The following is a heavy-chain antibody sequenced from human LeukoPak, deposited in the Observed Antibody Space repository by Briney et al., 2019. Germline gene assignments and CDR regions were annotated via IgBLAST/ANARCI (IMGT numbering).Heavy chain of an antibody. Sequence: PSETLSLTCTVSGGSISSYYWSWIRQPPGKGLEWIGYIYYSGSTYYNPSLKSRVTISVDTSKNQFSLKLSSVTAADTAVYYCARQGTTPWFDPWGQGTLVTVSS. CDR3: ARQGTTPWFDP. D-gene: IGHD1-1*01. V-gene: IGHV4-59*08. CDR2: IYYSGST. CDR1: GGSISSYY. J-gene: IGHJ5*02.